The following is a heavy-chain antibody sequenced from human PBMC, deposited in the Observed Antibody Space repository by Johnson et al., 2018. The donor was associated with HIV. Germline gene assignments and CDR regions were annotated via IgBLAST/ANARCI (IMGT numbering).Heavy chain of an antibody. V-gene: IGHV3-66*01. Sequence: VQLVESGGGLVQPGGSLRLSCAASGFTVSSNYMTWVRQGPGKGLEWVSVINSGGGTYYADSVTGRFTISRDNSKNTLYLQMTSLRAEDTAVYFCARGCRDGYTCDAFDVWGQGTRVTVSS. CDR1: GFTVSSNY. D-gene: IGHD5-24*01. CDR2: INSGGGT. J-gene: IGHJ3*01. CDR3: ARGCRDGYTCDAFDV.